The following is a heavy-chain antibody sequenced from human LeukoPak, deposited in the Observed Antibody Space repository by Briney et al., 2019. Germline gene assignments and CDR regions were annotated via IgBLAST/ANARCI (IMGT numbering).Heavy chain of an antibody. Sequence: SETLSLPCAVYGGSFSGYYWSWIRQPPGKGLEWIGEINHSGSTNYNPSLKSRVTISVDTSKNQFSLKLSSVTAADTAVYYCARVRYCGGDCRHLFDYWGQGTLVTVSS. CDR2: INHSGST. J-gene: IGHJ4*02. CDR3: ARVRYCGGDCRHLFDY. CDR1: GGSFSGYY. V-gene: IGHV4-34*01. D-gene: IGHD2-21*02.